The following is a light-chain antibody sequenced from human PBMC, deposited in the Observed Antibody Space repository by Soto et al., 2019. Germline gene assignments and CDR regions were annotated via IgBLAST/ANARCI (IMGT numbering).Light chain of an antibody. CDR2: AAS. CDR3: QQSYSVPLT. CDR1: QNINRY. V-gene: IGKV1-39*01. Sequence: DIQLTQSPSSLSASVGDRVTITCRASQNINRYLNWYQQRPGKAPKLLIYAASSLHGGVPSTFSGSGSGSEFTLTITRLQPDDFATYYCQQSYSVPLTFGQGPKVEV. J-gene: IGKJ1*01.